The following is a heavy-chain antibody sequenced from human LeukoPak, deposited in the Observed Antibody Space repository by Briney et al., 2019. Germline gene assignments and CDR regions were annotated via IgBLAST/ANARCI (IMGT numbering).Heavy chain of an antibody. CDR2: ISSSSINI. V-gene: IGHV3-48*01. CDR3: ARDSIQLSPNAIDF. J-gene: IGHJ4*02. Sequence: GGSLRLSCATSGFTFSGYSMNWVRQAPGKGLEWVSYISSSSINIHYGDSVKGRFTISRDNAENSLYLQMNSLRAEDTAVYYCARDSIQLSPNAIDFWGQGTLLTVSS. D-gene: IGHD2/OR15-2a*01. CDR1: GFTFSGYS.